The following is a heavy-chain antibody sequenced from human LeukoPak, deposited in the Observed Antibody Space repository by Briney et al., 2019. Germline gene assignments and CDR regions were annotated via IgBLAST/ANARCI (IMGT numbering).Heavy chain of an antibody. J-gene: IGHJ4*02. CDR3: ARDAPYCSSTSCYDRNFDY. CDR1: GYTFTGYY. V-gene: IGHV1-2*02. D-gene: IGHD2-2*01. Sequence: ASVKVSCKASGYTFTGYYMHWVRQAPGQGLEWMGWINPNSGGTNYAQKFQGRVTMTRDTSISTAYMGLSRLRSDDTAVYYCARDAPYCSSTSCYDRNFDYWGQGTLVTVSS. CDR2: INPNSGGT.